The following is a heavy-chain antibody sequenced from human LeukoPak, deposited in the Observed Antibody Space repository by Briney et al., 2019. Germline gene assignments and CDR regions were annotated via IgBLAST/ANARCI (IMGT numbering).Heavy chain of an antibody. J-gene: IGHJ4*02. CDR1: GDSISSYY. D-gene: IGHD6-19*01. V-gene: IGHV4-4*09. CDR2: IYTSGGT. CDR3: ARATTTGWYADY. Sequence: SETLSLTCTVSGDSISSYYWSWIRQPPGKGLEWIGYIYTSGGTNYNPSLYSRVTISVDTSKNQFSLILSSVTAADTAVYHCARATTTGWYADYWGQGTLVTVSS.